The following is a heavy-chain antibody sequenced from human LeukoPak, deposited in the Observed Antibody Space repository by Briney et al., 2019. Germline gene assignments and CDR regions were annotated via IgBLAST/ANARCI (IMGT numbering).Heavy chain of an antibody. CDR2: IYYSGSSYHSGST. CDR3: TRDRVHFDF. CDR1: GGSMNNYY. J-gene: IGHJ4*02. V-gene: IGHV4-59*01. Sequence: SETLSLTCTVSGGSMNNYYLSWIRQAPGKGLDWVGYIYYSGSSYHSGSTNSNPSIKSRVTISVEASENQFSLKLSSVTAADTAVYYCTRDRVHFDFWGQGTLLTVSS.